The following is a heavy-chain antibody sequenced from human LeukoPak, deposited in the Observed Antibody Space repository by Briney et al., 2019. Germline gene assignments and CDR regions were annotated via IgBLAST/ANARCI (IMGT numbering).Heavy chain of an antibody. CDR1: GFTFSSYG. V-gene: IGHV3-23*01. D-gene: IGHD3-22*01. J-gene: IGHJ3*02. Sequence: GGSLRLSCAASGFTFSSYGMSLVRQAPGKGLELVSAISGSGGSTYYADSVKGRFTISRDNSKNTLYLQMNSLRAEDTAVYYCANDGAYYDSNTDAFDIWGQGTMVTVSS. CDR3: ANDGAYYDSNTDAFDI. CDR2: ISGSGGST.